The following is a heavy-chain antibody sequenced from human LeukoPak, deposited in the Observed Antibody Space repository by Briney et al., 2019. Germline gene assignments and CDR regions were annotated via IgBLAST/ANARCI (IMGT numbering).Heavy chain of an antibody. CDR2: VIPIFGTA. D-gene: IGHD3-22*01. Sequence: SVKVSCKASGGTFSSYAISWVRQAPGQGLEWMGGVIPIFGTANYAQKFQGRVTITADESTSTAYMELSSLRSEDTAVYYCASPSPAYDSSGYYYDAEYFQHWGQGTLVTVSS. V-gene: IGHV1-69*01. CDR1: GGTFSSYA. CDR3: ASPSPAYDSSGYYYDAEYFQH. J-gene: IGHJ1*01.